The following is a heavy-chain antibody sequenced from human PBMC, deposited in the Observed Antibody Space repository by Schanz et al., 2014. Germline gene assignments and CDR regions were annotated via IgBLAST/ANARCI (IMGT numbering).Heavy chain of an antibody. D-gene: IGHD6-6*01. CDR3: ARAGQDFEYSSLSPIWYFDL. Sequence: QVQLVQSGAEVKKPGASVKVSCRASGYTFTKYEISWVRQAPGQGLEWMGRINPNSGGTNYAQKFQGRVTMTRDTSISTAYMELSRLRSDDTAVYYCARAGQDFEYSSLSPIWYFDLWGRGTLVTVSS. V-gene: IGHV1-2*02. CDR1: GYTFTKYE. CDR2: INPNSGGT. J-gene: IGHJ2*01.